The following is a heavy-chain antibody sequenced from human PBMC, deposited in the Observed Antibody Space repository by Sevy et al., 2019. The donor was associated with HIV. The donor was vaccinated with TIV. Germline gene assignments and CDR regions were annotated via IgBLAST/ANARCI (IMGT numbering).Heavy chain of an antibody. V-gene: IGHV3-33*01. J-gene: IGHJ4*02. CDR1: GFTFSSYG. Sequence: GGSLRLSCAASGFTFSSYGMHWVRQAPGKGLEWVAVIWYDGSNKYYADSVKGRFTISRDNSKNTLYLQMNSLRAEDTAVYYCARDRLYCSSTSCSLDYWGQGTLVTVSS. CDR2: IWYDGSNK. CDR3: ARDRLYCSSTSCSLDY. D-gene: IGHD2-2*01.